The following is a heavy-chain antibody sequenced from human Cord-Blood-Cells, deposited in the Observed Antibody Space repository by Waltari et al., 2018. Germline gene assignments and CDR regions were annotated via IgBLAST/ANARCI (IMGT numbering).Heavy chain of an antibody. CDR1: GYSISSGYY. Sequence: QVQLQESGPGLVKPSETLSLTCTVSGYSISSGYYWGWIRQPPGKGLEWIGSIYHSGSTYYNPSLKSRVTISVDTSKNQFSLKLSSVTAADTAVYYCVRLQLDVGRSIDYWGQGTLVTVSS. CDR2: IYHSGST. J-gene: IGHJ4*02. D-gene: IGHD6-6*01. CDR3: VRLQLDVGRSIDY. V-gene: IGHV4-38-2*02.